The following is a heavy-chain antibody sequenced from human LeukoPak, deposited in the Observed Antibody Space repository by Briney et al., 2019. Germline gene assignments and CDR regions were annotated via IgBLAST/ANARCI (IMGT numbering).Heavy chain of an antibody. CDR1: GFIFSSYG. CDR2: IRYDGSNK. J-gene: IGHJ6*02. V-gene: IGHV3-30*02. CDR3: AKALQVRGPLNYYYYYGMDV. Sequence: GGSLRLSCAASGFIFSSYGMHWVRQAPGKGLEWVAFIRYDGSNKYSADSVKGRFTISRDNSKNTLYLQMNSLRAEDTAVYYCAKALQVRGPLNYYYYYGMDVWGQGTTVTVSS. D-gene: IGHD3-10*01.